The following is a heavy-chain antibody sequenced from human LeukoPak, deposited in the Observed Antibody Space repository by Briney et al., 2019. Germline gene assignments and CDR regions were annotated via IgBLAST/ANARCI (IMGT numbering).Heavy chain of an antibody. J-gene: IGHJ3*02. D-gene: IGHD3-22*01. CDR3: AREGVYYYDSSGSGGAFDI. Sequence: SETLSLTCTVSGGSVSSGGFYWTWIRQPPGKGLEWIGLIYNSGSTNYNPSLKSRVTISVDTSKNQFSLKLSSVTAADTAVYYCAREGVYYYDSSGSGGAFDIWGQETMVSVSS. CDR2: IYNSGST. V-gene: IGHV4-61*08. CDR1: GGSVSSGGFY.